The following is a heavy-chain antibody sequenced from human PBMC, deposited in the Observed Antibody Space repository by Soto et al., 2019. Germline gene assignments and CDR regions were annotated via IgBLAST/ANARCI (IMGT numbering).Heavy chain of an antibody. CDR3: ANVRGHIRYSSGWYLH. V-gene: IGHV3-23*01. Sequence: PGGSLRLSCAASGFTFSSYAMSWVRQAPGKGLEWVSAISGSGGSTYYADSVKGRFTISRDNSKNTLYLQMNSLRAEDTAVYYCANVRGHIRYSSGWYLHWGQGTLVTVSS. CDR2: ISGSGGST. CDR1: GFTFSSYA. J-gene: IGHJ4*02. D-gene: IGHD6-19*01.